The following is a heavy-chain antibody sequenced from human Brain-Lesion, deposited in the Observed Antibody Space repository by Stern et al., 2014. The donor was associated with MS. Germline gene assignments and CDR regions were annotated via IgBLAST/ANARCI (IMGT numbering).Heavy chain of an antibody. CDR3: ARTPPYSSSAWFDP. J-gene: IGHJ5*02. D-gene: IGHD6-6*01. V-gene: IGHV4-61*02. CDR1: GGSISSGSYY. Sequence: QLQLQESGPGLVKPSQTLSLTCTVSGGSISSGSYYWSWIRQPAGKGLEWIGRIYTSGSTNSNPSLKSRVTISEDPSKNRFSLKLSSVTAADTAVYYCARTPPYSSSAWFDPWGQGTLVTVSS. CDR2: IYTSGST.